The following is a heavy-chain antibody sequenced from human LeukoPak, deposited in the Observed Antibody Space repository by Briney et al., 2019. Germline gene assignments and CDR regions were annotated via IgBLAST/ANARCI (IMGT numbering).Heavy chain of an antibody. J-gene: IGHJ4*02. D-gene: IGHD1-26*01. V-gene: IGHV3-7*01. CDR1: GFTFSSYW. CDR2: IHQDGSEK. CDR3: ARDQISSSGSKPPFDY. Sequence: GGPLRLSCAASGFTFSSYWMSWVRQAPGKGLEWVANIHQDGSEKYYVDSVKGRFTISRDNAKNSLYLQMNSLRAEDTAVYHCARDQISSSGSKPPFDYWGQGTLVTVSS.